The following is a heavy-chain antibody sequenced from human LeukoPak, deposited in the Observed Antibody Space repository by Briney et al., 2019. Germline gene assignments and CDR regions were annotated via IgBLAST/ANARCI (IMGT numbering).Heavy chain of an antibody. V-gene: IGHV3-30*02. D-gene: IGHD3-22*01. J-gene: IGHJ4*02. CDR1: GFTFSSYG. CDR2: IRYDGSNK. Sequence: QPGGSLRLSCAASGFTFSSYGMHWVRQAPGKGLEWVAFIRYDGSNKYYADSVKGRFTISRDNSKNTLYLQMNSLRAEDTAVYYCAKRGSYYYDSSGYRLDYWGQGTLVTVSS. CDR3: AKRGSYYYDSSGYRLDY.